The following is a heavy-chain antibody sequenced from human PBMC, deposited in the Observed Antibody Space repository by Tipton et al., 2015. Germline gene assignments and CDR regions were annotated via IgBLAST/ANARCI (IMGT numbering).Heavy chain of an antibody. D-gene: IGHD3-10*01. CDR3: ARGPDGGAFDI. CDR1: RDSITSSTYY. Sequence: TLSLTCSVSRDSITSSTYYWGWIRQPPGKGLEWIGGFFYSGSTYYNPSLKSRATISVDTSKNQFSLKLNSVTPEDTATYYCARGPDGGAFDIWGQGTMVTVSS. J-gene: IGHJ3*02. CDR2: FFYSGST. V-gene: IGHV4-39*07.